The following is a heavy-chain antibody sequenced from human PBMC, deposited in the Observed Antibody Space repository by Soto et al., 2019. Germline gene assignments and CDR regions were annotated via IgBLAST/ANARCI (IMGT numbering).Heavy chain of an antibody. Sequence: ASVKVSCKASGYTFTSYGISWVRQAPGQGLEWMGWISAYNGNTNYAQKLQGRVTMTTDTSTSTAYMELRSLRSDDTAVYYCARVLETIAVAGIIDYWGQGTLVTVSS. CDR3: ARVLETIAVAGIIDY. CDR1: GYTFTSYG. J-gene: IGHJ4*02. V-gene: IGHV1-18*01. D-gene: IGHD6-19*01. CDR2: ISAYNGNT.